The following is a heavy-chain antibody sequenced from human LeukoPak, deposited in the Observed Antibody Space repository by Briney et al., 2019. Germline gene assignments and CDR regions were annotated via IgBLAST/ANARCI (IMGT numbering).Heavy chain of an antibody. CDR3: ARVTYGIDY. V-gene: IGHV4-34*01. D-gene: IGHD2-8*01. CDR2: INHSGST. CDR1: GGSFSGYY. J-gene: IGHJ4*02. Sequence: PSETLSLTCAVYGGSFSGYYRSWIRQPPGKGLEWIGEINHSGSTNYNPSLKSRVTISVDTSKNQFSLKLSSVTAADTAVYYCARVTYGIDYWGQGTLVTVSS.